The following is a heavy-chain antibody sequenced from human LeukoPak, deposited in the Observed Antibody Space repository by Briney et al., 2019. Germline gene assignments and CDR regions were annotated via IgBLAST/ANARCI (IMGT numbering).Heavy chain of an antibody. Sequence: SGTLSLTCAVYGGSFSGYYWSWIRQPPGKGLEWIGEINHSGSTNYNPSLKSRVTISVDTSKNQFSLKLSSVTAADTAVYYCARLRYYDSSGYLEGADDAFDIWGQGTMVTVSS. CDR2: INHSGST. J-gene: IGHJ3*02. D-gene: IGHD3-22*01. V-gene: IGHV4-34*01. CDR3: ARLRYYDSSGYLEGADDAFDI. CDR1: GGSFSGYY.